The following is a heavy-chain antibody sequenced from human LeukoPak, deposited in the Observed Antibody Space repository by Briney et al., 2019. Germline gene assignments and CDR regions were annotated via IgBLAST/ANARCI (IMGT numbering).Heavy chain of an antibody. V-gene: IGHV3-48*03. J-gene: IGHJ4*02. CDR2: ISSSGSTI. CDR3: ARDTRGGYGDY. Sequence: HPGGSLRLSCAASGFTFSSYEMNWVRQAPGKGLEWVSYISSSGSTIYYADSVKGRFTISRDNAKNSLYLQMNSLRAEDTAVYYCARDTRGGYGDYWGQGTLVTVSS. D-gene: IGHD5-12*01. CDR1: GFTFSSYE.